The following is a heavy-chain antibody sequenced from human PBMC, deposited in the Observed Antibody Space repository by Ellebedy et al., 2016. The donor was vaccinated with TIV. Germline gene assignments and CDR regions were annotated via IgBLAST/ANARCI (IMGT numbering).Heavy chain of an antibody. J-gene: IGHJ5*02. D-gene: IGHD3-10*01. CDR2: INPRSGGT. V-gene: IGHV1-2*02. Sequence: ASVKVSCKASASGYPFTAYYMHWVRQAPGQGLEWLGWINPRSGGTKYAQNFQGRLTMTSDTSINTAYVELSNLGSDDTALYYCARSFLNSLLPDYGSGNYYTSWGLGTLVIVSS. CDR3: ARSFLNSLLPDYGSGNYYTS. CDR1: GYPFTAYY.